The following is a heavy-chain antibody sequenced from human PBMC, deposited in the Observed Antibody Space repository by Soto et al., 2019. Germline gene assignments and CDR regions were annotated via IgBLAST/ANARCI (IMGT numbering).Heavy chain of an antibody. D-gene: IGHD3-9*01. CDR3: ARGRYDILTGYYPYYYYYMDV. Sequence: SETLSLTCAVYGGSFSGYYWSWIRQPPGKGLEWIGEINHSGSTNYNPSLKSRVTISVDTSKNQFSLKLSSVTAADTAVYYCARGRYDILTGYYPYYYYYMDVWGKGTTVTVSS. CDR2: INHSGST. CDR1: GGSFSGYY. J-gene: IGHJ6*03. V-gene: IGHV4-34*01.